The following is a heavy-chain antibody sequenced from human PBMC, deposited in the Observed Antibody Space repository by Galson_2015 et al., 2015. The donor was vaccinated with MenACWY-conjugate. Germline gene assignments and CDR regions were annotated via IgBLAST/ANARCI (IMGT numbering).Heavy chain of an antibody. CDR2: ISSSSSTI. V-gene: IGHV3-48*04. CDR3: ARDSGGWVIDY. D-gene: IGHD2-8*02. J-gene: IGHJ4*02. Sequence: SLRLSCAASGFTFSSYSMNWVRQAPGKGLEWISYISSSSSTIYYADSVRGRFTISRDNAKSSLYLEMNSLRADDTAVYYCARDSGGWVIDYWGQGTLVTVSS. CDR1: GFTFSSYS.